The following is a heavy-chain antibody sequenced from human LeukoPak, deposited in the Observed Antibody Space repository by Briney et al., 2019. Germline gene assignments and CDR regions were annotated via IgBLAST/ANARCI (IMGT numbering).Heavy chain of an antibody. V-gene: IGHV5-10-1*01. CDR2: IDPTDSYT. Sequence: GESLKISCTGSGYSFTSYWISWVRQMPGKGLEWMGRIDPTDSYTNYSPSFQGHVTISADKSLSTAYLQWSSLKASDTAMYYCAGARTYLDAFDIWGQGTMVTVSS. D-gene: IGHD2-2*02. J-gene: IGHJ3*02. CDR1: GYSFTSYW. CDR3: AGARTYLDAFDI.